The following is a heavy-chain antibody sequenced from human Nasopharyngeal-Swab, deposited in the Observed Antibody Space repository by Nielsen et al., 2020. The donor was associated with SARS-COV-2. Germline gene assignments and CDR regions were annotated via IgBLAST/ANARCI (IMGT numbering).Heavy chain of an antibody. J-gene: IGHJ4*02. CDR2: ISYDGSNK. V-gene: IGHV3-30-3*01. CDR1: GFTFSSYA. D-gene: IGHD2-15*01. CDR3: ARDEGCFDY. Sequence: GESLKISCAASGFTFSSYAMHWVRQAPGKGLEWVAVISYDGSNKYYADSVKGRFTISRDNSKNTLYLQINSLRAEDTAVYYCARDEGCFDYWGQGTLVTVSS.